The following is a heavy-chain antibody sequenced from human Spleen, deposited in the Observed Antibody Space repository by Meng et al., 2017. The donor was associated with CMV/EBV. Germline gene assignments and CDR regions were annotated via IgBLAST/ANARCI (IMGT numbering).Heavy chain of an antibody. D-gene: IGHD6-13*01. V-gene: IGHV3-30*03. Sequence: QLEVVESGGGLVQPWGSLRLSCAVSGFMFSDYGMHWVRQAPGKAPEWVAFILKDGSDKFYRDSVKGRFTISRDPGKKTLYLQMDSLRPEDTAIYYCVRDGDSSNWPLDYWGQGTLVTVSS. CDR1: GFMFSDYG. CDR2: ILKDGSDK. J-gene: IGHJ4*02. CDR3: VRDGDSSNWPLDY.